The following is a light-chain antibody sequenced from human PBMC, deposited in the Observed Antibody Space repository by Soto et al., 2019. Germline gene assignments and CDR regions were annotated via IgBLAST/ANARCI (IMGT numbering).Light chain of an antibody. CDR2: DVS. V-gene: IGLV2-14*03. J-gene: IGLJ2*01. CDR1: SSDVGGYNY. CDR3: SSYTSSSTLL. Sequence: QSVLTQPASVSGSPGQSITISCTGTSSDVGGYNYVSGYQQHPGKAPKIMIYDVSSRPSGVSNRFSGSKSGNTASLTISGLQAEDEADYYCSSYTSSSTLLFGGGTKVTVL.